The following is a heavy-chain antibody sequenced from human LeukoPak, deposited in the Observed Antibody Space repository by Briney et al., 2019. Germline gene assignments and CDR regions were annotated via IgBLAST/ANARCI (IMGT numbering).Heavy chain of an antibody. D-gene: IGHD2-15*01. CDR2: ISPGDSDT. J-gene: IGHJ4*02. CDR1: GYSFTSYW. Sequence: GETLKISCKGSGYSFTSYWIGWVRQMPGKGLEWMWIISPGDSDTRYSPSFQGQVTISADKSISTAYLQWSSLKASDTAMYYCARQGVVVVAATGYFDYWGQGTLVTVSS. CDR3: ARQGVVVVAATGYFDY. V-gene: IGHV5-51*01.